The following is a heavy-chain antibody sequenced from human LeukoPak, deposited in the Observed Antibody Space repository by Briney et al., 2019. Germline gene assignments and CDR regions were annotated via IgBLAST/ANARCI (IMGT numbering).Heavy chain of an antibody. J-gene: IGHJ4*02. CDR1: GFSLSITAAA. V-gene: IGHV2-5*02. CDR2: IYWDDDK. D-gene: IGHD4-17*01. Sequence: SGPTLVKPTETLTLTCTFSGFSLSITAAAVGWIRQPPGKALEWLALIYWDDDKLYSPSLKNRLTIMKDTSKNQVVLTLTNMDPMDTATYYCALFKHTVFDSWGQGALVTVSS. CDR3: ALFKHTVFDS.